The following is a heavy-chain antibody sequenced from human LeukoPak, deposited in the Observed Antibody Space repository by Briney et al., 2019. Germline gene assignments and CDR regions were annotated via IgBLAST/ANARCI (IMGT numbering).Heavy chain of an antibody. CDR1: GYTFTGYY. J-gene: IGHJ4*02. CDR2: INPNSGGT. CDR3: ARETSSGYYYTFDY. D-gene: IGHD3-22*01. Sequence: GASVKVSCKASGYTFTGYYMHWVRQAPGQGLEWMGWINPNSGGTNYAQKFQGRVTMTRDTSISTAYMELSRLRSDDTAVYYCARETSSGYYYTFDYWVQGTLVTVSS. V-gene: IGHV1-2*02.